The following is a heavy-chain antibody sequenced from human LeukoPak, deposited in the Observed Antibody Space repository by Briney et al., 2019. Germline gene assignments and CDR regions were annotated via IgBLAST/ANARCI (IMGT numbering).Heavy chain of an antibody. CDR2: IYYSGST. Sequence: SETLSLTCTVSGGSISSYYWSWIRQPPGKGLEWIGYIYYSGSTNYNPSLESRVTISVDTSKNQFSLKLSSVTAADTAVYYCARTLSSGWYHGMDVWGQGTTVTVSS. J-gene: IGHJ6*02. V-gene: IGHV4-59*01. D-gene: IGHD6-19*01. CDR1: GGSISSYY. CDR3: ARTLSSGWYHGMDV.